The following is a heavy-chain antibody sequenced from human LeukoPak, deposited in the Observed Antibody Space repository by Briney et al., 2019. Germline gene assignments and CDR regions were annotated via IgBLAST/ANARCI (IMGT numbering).Heavy chain of an antibody. J-gene: IGHJ4*02. CDR3: ARESAQLWSFDY. CDR2: INHSGST. CDR1: GGSFSGYY. D-gene: IGHD5-18*01. V-gene: IGHV4-34*01. Sequence: SETLSLTCAVYGGSFSGYYWSWIRQPPGKGLEWIGEINHSGSTNYNPSLKSRVTISVDTSKNQFSLKLSSVTAADTAVYFCARESAQLWSFDYWGQGTVVSVSS.